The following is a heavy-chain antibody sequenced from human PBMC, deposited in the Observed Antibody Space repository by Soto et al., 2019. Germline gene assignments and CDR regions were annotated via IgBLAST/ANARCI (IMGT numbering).Heavy chain of an antibody. CDR1: GYTFASYA. Sequence: QVQLVQSGDEVKKPGASVKVSCKASGYTFASYAISWMRQAPGQGLEWMGWISAYTGNTNYAQKLPGRVTMTTDTATSTAYMELRSLRSDDTSVYYCARDLPPPDYWVQGTLVTVSS. CDR2: ISAYTGNT. J-gene: IGHJ4*02. V-gene: IGHV1-18*01. CDR3: ARDLPPPDY.